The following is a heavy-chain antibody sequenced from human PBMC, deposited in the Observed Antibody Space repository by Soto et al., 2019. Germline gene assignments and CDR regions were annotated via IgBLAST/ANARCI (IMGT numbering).Heavy chain of an antibody. CDR3: ARDSRWAFDI. Sequence: GGSLRLSCAASGFTFSISTMNWVRQAPGRGLEWVSHISSGGSSIYYADSVKGRFTISRDNAKNSLYLQMNSLRDEDTAVYYCARDSRWAFDIWGQGTMVTVSS. CDR1: GFTFSIST. V-gene: IGHV3-48*02. CDR2: ISSGGSSI. J-gene: IGHJ3*02.